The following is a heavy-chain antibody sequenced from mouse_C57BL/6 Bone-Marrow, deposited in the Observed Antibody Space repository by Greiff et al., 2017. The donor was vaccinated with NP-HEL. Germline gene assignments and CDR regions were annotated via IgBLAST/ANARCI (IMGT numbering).Heavy chain of an antibody. D-gene: IGHD1-1*01. J-gene: IGHJ4*01. Sequence: EVHLVESGGGLVKPGGSLKLSCAASGFTFSSYAMSWVRQTPEKRLEWVATISDGGSYTYYPDNVKGRFTISRDNAKNNLYLQMSHLKSEDTAMYYCARDRDGSSYVYAMDYWGQGTSVTVSS. CDR2: ISDGGSYT. CDR3: ARDRDGSSYVYAMDY. V-gene: IGHV5-4*01. CDR1: GFTFSSYA.